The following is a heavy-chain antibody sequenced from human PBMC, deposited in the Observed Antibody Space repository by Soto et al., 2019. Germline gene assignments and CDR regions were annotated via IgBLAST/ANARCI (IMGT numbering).Heavy chain of an antibody. CDR2: ISGHNGNS. J-gene: IGHJ4*02. V-gene: IGHV1-18*01. D-gene: IGHD2-15*01. CDR1: GYTFTSYG. CDR3: AREDVLDIVVVVVAPERLGY. Sequence: QVQLVQSGAEVKKPGASVKVSCKASGYTFTSYGISWVRQAPGQGLEWMGRISGHNGNSNYAQNRQGRVTMTTDTTTSTAYMELRSRRSDDTAVYYCAREDVLDIVVVVVAPERLGYWGQGTLVTVSS.